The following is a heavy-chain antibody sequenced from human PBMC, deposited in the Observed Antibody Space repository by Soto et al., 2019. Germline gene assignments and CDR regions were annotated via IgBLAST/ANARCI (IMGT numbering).Heavy chain of an antibody. J-gene: IGHJ6*02. D-gene: IGHD3-10*01. CDR2: ISYDGSNK. Sequence: PGGSLRLSCAASGFTFSSYAMRWVRQAPGKGLEWVAVISYDGSNKYYADSVKGRFTISRDNSKNTLYLQMNSLRAEDTAVYYCARAMVRGVIIGFDYYYGMDVWGQGTTVTVSS. CDR3: ARAMVRGVIIGFDYYYGMDV. V-gene: IGHV3-30-3*01. CDR1: GFTFSSYA.